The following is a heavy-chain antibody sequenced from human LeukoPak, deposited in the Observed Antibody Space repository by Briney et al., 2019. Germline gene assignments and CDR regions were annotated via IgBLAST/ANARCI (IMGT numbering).Heavy chain of an antibody. D-gene: IGHD4-17*01. CDR2: ISGSSNTI. CDR3: ARAVTTVTRGGLVFDY. Sequence: GGSLRLSCAASGFTFSSYSMNWVRQSPGKGLEWVSYISGSSNTIYYADSVKGRFTISRDNAKNSLYLQMNSLRDEDTAVYYCARAVTTVTRGGLVFDYWGQGTLVTVSS. CDR1: GFTFSSYS. J-gene: IGHJ4*02. V-gene: IGHV3-48*02.